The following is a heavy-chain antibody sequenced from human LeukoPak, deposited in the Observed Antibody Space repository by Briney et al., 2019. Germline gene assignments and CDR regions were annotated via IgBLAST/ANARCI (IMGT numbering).Heavy chain of an antibody. V-gene: IGHV4-39*07. CDR2: IYYSGST. Sequence: SETLSLTCTVSGGSISSSSYYWGWIRQPPGKGLEWIGSIYYSGSTYYNPSLKSRVTISVDTSKNQFSLKLSSVTAADTAVYYCARGWRHDYWGQGTLVTVSS. CDR3: ARGWRHDY. CDR1: GGSISSSSYY. J-gene: IGHJ4*02. D-gene: IGHD2-15*01.